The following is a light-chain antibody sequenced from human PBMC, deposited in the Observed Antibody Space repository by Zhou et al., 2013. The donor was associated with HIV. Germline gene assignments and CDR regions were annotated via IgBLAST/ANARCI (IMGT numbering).Light chain of an antibody. CDR1: SSDVGGYNY. CDR2: EVS. CDR3: GSYAGSSIWI. Sequence: QSALTQPPSASGSPGQSVTISCTGTSSDVGGYNYVSWYQQHPGKAPKLIIYEVSKRPSGVPDRFSGSKSGNTASLTVSGLQAEDESDYYCGSYAGSSIWIFGGGTKVTVL. V-gene: IGLV2-8*01. J-gene: IGLJ2*01.